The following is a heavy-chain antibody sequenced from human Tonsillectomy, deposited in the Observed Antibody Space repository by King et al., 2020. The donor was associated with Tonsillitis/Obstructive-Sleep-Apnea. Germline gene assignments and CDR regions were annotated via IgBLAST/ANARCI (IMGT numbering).Heavy chain of an antibody. D-gene: IGHD2-2*01. CDR1: GFTFSNYD. Sequence: VQLVESGGGLVQPGGSLRLSCAASGFTFSNYDIHWVRQVIGKGLEWVSVIGSGGDTYYAGYVKGRFTISRENAKNSLYLQMNSLRAGDTAVYYCARGCCSTSCYPHFDYWGQGTLVTVSS. CDR2: IGSGGDT. J-gene: IGHJ4*02. CDR3: ARGCCSTSCYPHFDY. V-gene: IGHV3-13*04.